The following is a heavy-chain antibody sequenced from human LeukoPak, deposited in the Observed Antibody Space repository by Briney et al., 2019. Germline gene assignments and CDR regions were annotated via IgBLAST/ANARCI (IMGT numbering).Heavy chain of an antibody. CDR2: IYYSGST. D-gene: IGHD2-2*01. CDR1: GDSISGYY. V-gene: IGHV4-59*12. J-gene: IGHJ6*03. CDR3: ARDSLPAASYYYYYYMDV. Sequence: SETLSLTCTVSGDSISGYYWSWIRQPPGKGLEYIGYIYYSGSTSYSPSLKSRVTISGDTSKNQFSLKVSSVTAADTAVYYCARDSLPAASYYYYYYMDVRGKGTTVTVSS.